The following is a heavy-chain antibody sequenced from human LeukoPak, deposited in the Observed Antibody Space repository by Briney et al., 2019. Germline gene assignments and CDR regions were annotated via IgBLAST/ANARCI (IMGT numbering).Heavy chain of an antibody. CDR1: GFTFSSYW. Sequence: GGSLRLSCAASGFTFSSYWMHWFRQVPGKGRLWVSRINIDGRRTSYAPSVTGRFNMSRDNAKNTVYLQMNGLRAEDTAVYYCVRDVWGDRDGFFEYWGQGTLVTVSS. CDR3: VRDVWGDRDGFFEY. V-gene: IGHV3-74*01. J-gene: IGHJ4*02. D-gene: IGHD2-21*02. CDR2: INIDGRRT.